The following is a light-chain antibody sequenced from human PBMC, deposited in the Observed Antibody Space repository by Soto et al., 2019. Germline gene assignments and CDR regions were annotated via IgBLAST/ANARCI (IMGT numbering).Light chain of an antibody. Sequence: EIVMPQSPATLSVSPGERATLSCRASQSVSSNLAWYQQKPGQAPRLLIYGASPRATGIPARFSGSGFGTAFPLTISSLQSEDFAVYYCQQYNNWPYTFRQGTKLAI. CDR1: QSVSSN. J-gene: IGKJ2*01. CDR3: QQYNNWPYT. V-gene: IGKV3-15*01. CDR2: GAS.